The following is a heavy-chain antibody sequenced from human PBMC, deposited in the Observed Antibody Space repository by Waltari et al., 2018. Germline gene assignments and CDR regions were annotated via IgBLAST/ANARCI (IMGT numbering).Heavy chain of an antibody. CDR1: GYTFTGYY. J-gene: IGHJ5*02. V-gene: IGHV1-2*02. CDR2: INPNSGGT. D-gene: IGHD3-22*01. Sequence: QVQLVQSGAEVKKPGASVKVSCKASGYTFTGYYMHWVRPAPGHGLEWMGWINPNSGGTNYAQKFQGRVTMTRDTSISTAYMELSRLRSDDTAVYYCARDRPRGAMIVALRWFDPWGQGTLVTVSS. CDR3: ARDRPRGAMIVALRWFDP.